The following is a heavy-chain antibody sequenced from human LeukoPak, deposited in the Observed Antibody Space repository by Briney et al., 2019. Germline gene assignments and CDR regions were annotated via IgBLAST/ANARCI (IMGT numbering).Heavy chain of an antibody. D-gene: IGHD6-13*01. CDR2: IYYSGST. J-gene: IGHJ4*02. Sequence: SETLSLTCTVSGGSISSYYWSWIRQPPGKGLEWIGYIYYSGSTNYNPSLESRVTISVDTSKNQFSLKLSSVTAADTAVYYCARVYSSSWYVGFYFDYWGQGTLVTVSS. CDR1: GGSISSYY. CDR3: ARVYSSSWYVGFYFDY. V-gene: IGHV4-59*01.